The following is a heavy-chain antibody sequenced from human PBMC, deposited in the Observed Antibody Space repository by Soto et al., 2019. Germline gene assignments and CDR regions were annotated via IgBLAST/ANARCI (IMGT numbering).Heavy chain of an antibody. Sequence: GGSLRLSCRASGLTFGDYAMNWVRQAPGKGLEWVGFIRNNADGGTTEYAASVKGRFTISRDDSTSIAYLQMNSLKTEDTAVYYCSRDYFDSRGYYGMDVWGQGTTVTVSS. V-gene: IGHV3-49*04. J-gene: IGHJ6*02. D-gene: IGHD3-22*01. CDR3: SRDYFDSRGYYGMDV. CDR1: GLTFGDYA. CDR2: IRNNADGGTT.